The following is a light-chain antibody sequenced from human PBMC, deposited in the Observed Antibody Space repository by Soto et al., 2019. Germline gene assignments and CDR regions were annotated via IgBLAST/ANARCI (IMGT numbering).Light chain of an antibody. J-gene: IGKJ1*01. CDR3: QQYGSLPWT. Sequence: EIVLTQSPGTLSLSPGEKATLSCRASQSVSSNYLAWYQQKPGQAPRPLIYGASSRAIGIPDRFSGSGSGTDFTLTISRLEPEDIAVYYCQQYGSLPWTFGQGTKV. CDR1: QSVSSNY. V-gene: IGKV3-20*01. CDR2: GAS.